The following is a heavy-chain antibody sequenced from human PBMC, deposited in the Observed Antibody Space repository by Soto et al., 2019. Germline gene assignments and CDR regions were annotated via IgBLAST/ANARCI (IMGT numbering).Heavy chain of an antibody. CDR1: GFTLTSYS. CDR3: ARVIGVGDLSPRTYYQYDLDV. D-gene: IGHD3-10*01. CDR2: ISKDGGSE. Sequence: VQLVESGGGVVQPGRSLRLSCESSGFTLTSYSLYWVRQPPGKGLEWVALISKDGGSEYYADSVRGRFAISRDHSKSTLYLEMNSLSSEDTAIYFCARVIGVGDLSPRTYYQYDLDVWGRWTTVTVSS. V-gene: IGHV3-30*09. J-gene: IGHJ6*02.